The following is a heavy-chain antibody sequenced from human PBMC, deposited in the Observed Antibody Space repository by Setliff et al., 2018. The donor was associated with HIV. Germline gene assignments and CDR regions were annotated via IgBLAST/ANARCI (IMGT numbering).Heavy chain of an antibody. CDR2: ISSYSDNT. Sequence: RASVKVSCKASGYTFSNFAIGWLRQAPGQGLEWMGWISSYSDNTFYARSLQGRVTMTTDTASSTSYMELRSLRSDDTAMYYCARIRAGALLNAFDIWAQGTMVTVS. CDR1: GYTFSNFA. CDR3: ARIRAGALLNAFDI. D-gene: IGHD1-26*01. J-gene: IGHJ3*02. V-gene: IGHV1-18*01.